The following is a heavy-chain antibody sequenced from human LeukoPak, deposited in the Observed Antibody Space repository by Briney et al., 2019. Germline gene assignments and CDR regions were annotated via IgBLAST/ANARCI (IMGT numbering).Heavy chain of an antibody. CDR3: AKDFDGDYDYSNWFDP. J-gene: IGHJ5*02. D-gene: IGHD4-17*01. CDR1: GFTFSSYA. V-gene: IGHV3-23*01. Sequence: GWSLRLSCAASGFTFSSYAMSWVRQAPGKGLEWVSAISGSGGSTYYADSVKGRFTISRDNSKNTLYLQMNSLRAEDTAVYYCAKDFDGDYDYSNWFDPWGQGTLVTVSS. CDR2: ISGSGGST.